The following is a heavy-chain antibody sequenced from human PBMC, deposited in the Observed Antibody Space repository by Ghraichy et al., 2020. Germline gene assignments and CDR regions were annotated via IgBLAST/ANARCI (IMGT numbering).Heavy chain of an antibody. J-gene: IGHJ4*02. CDR3: ARESGYSYGYFDY. CDR2: ISYDGSNK. V-gene: IGHV3-30-3*01. Sequence: GGSLRLSCAASGFTFSSYAMHWVRQAPGKGLEWVAVISYDGSNKYYADSVKGRFTISRDNSKNTLYLQMNSLRAEDTAVYYCARESGYSYGYFDYWGQGTLVTVSS. D-gene: IGHD5-18*01. CDR1: GFTFSSYA.